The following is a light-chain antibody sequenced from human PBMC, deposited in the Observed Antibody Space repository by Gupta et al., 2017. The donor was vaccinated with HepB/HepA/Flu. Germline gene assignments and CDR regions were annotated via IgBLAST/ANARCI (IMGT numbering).Light chain of an antibody. CDR3: ASWDHNLWGV. Sequence: QSVLPQPPSASGSPGPRVPISCSGSSSNIGTYRVYWYRQVPGTPPKLLIYSNNQRPSGVPDRFSGSKSGTSASLAISGLRSEDEADYYCASWDHNLWGVFGGGTKLTVL. CDR1: SSNIGTYR. V-gene: IGLV1-47*01. CDR2: SNN. J-gene: IGLJ2*01.